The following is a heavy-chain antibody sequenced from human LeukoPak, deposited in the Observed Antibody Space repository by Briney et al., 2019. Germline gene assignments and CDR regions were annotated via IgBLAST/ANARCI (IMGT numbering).Heavy chain of an antibody. CDR1: GVSISSYW. Sequence: SETLSLTCTVSGVSISSYWWTWIRQPAGKGLEWIGRIYTSGSTNYNPSLESRVTMSVDTSKNQFSLKLSSVTAADTALYYCARETGSGRYDYCGQGTLVTVSS. V-gene: IGHV4-4*07. J-gene: IGHJ4*02. CDR2: IYTSGST. CDR3: ARETGSGRYDY. D-gene: IGHD3-10*01.